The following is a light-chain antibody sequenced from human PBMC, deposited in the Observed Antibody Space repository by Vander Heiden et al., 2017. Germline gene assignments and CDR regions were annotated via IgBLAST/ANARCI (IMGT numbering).Light chain of an antibody. J-gene: IGLJ2*01. CDR2: PAT. CDR1: QLADKY. Sequence: SYELPPPPSISVSPETTASITSPGAQLADKYPAWYQQKPCQSHVLVIYPATTRHAGNPERFSGSNTWNTATLTSSETQAMDEADYYYQARDSSTVVFGGGTKLTVL. V-gene: IGLV3-1*01. CDR3: QARDSSTVV.